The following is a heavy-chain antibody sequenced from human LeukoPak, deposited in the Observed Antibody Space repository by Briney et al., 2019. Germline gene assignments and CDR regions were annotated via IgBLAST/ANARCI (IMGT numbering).Heavy chain of an antibody. CDR3: ARDESDYYDSSGYSSQNDY. V-gene: IGHV3-7*03. J-gene: IGHJ4*02. CDR1: GFTFSNYW. Sequence: GGSLRLSCAVSGFTFSNYWMSWVRQAPGKGLEWVANIKQDGSEKYYVDPVKGRFTISRDNAKNSLYLQMNSLRAEDTAVYYCARDESDYYDSSGYSSQNDYWGQGTLVTVSS. D-gene: IGHD3-22*01. CDR2: IKQDGSEK.